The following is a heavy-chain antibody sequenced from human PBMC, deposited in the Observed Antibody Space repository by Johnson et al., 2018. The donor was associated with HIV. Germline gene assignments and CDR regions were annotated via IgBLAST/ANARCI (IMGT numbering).Heavy chain of an antibody. V-gene: IGHV3-66*01. Sequence: VQLVESGGGVVRPGGSLRLSCAVSGFMVADYGMSWVRQVPGKGLECVSLIYSGGSTYYTDSVKGRFTISRDNSKNTLYLQMNSLRAEDTAVYYCARESDILTGYPNAFDIWGQGTMVTVSS. CDR3: ARESDILTGYPNAFDI. CDR2: IYSGGST. D-gene: IGHD3-9*01. CDR1: GFMVADYG. J-gene: IGHJ3*02.